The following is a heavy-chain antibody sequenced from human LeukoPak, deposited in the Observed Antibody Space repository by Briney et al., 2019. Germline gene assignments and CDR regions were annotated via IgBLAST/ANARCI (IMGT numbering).Heavy chain of an antibody. V-gene: IGHV4-59*01. CDR3: APEYSTFTTWFAP. J-gene: IGHJ5*02. CDR1: GGSISSYY. D-gene: IGHD6-6*01. Sequence: SETLSLTCTVSGGSISSYYWSWIRQPPGKGLEWIGCIYYSGSTNYNPSLKSRVTISVDTSKNQFSLKLSSVTAADTAVYYCAPEYSTFTTWFAPWGQGPLVPVS. CDR2: IYYSGST.